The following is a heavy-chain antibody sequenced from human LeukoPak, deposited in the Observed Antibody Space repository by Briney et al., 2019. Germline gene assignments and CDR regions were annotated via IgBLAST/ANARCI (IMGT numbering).Heavy chain of an antibody. CDR2: ISSSSSTI. J-gene: IGHJ6*02. CDR1: GFTFRSYG. V-gene: IGHV3-48*02. Sequence: GGPLRLSGTAPGFTFRSYGRNWFGKAPGKGLEWVSYISSSSSTIYYADSVKGRFTISRDNAKNSLYLQMSSLRDEDTAVYYCARANGMDVWGQGTTVTVSS. CDR3: ARANGMDV.